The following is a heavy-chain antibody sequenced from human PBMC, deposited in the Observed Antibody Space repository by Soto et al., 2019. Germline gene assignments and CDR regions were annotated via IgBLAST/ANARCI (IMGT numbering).Heavy chain of an antibody. CDR1: GGSFGKSA. V-gene: IGHV1-69*13. CDR3: ATGVIWIGYFTVDS. CDR2: FIPVYRTL. Sequence: ASVKVSCKASGGSFGKSAINWVRQTSGQGLEWLGGFIPVYRTLNYAQKFQGRVTITADESTGTAYMTLSSLASDDTAVYYCATGVIWIGYFTVDSWGQGTRVTVPS. J-gene: IGHJ4*02. D-gene: IGHD3-3*01.